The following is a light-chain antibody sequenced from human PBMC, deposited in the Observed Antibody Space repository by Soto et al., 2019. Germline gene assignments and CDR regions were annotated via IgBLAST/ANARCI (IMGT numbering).Light chain of an antibody. Sequence: EIVLTQSPATLSLSPGERATLSCRASQSVSTYLAWYQQKPGQAPRLLIFDASNRATGIPARFSGSGSGTDFTLTISSLEPDDFAVYYCHHRSNWPPWTFGQGTRVAIK. V-gene: IGKV3-11*01. J-gene: IGKJ1*01. CDR2: DAS. CDR3: HHRSNWPPWT. CDR1: QSVSTY.